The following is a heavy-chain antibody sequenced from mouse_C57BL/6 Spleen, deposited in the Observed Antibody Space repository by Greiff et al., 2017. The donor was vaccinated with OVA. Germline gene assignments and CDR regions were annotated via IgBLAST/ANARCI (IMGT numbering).Heavy chain of an antibody. J-gene: IGHJ3*01. CDR2: IDPSDSYT. CDR3: ARGLGGFAY. D-gene: IGHD3-1*01. Sequence: QVQLKQSGAELVMPGASVKLSCKASGYTFTSYWMHWVKQRPGQGLEWIGEIDPSDSYTNYNQKFKGKSTLTVDKSSSTAYMQLSSLTSEDSAVYYCARGLGGFAYWGQGTLVTVSA. CDR1: GYTFTSYW. V-gene: IGHV1-69*01.